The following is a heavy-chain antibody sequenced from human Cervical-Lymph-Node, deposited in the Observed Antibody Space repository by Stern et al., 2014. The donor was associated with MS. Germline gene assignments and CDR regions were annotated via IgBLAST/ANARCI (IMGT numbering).Heavy chain of an antibody. Sequence: SGPGLVKPSQTLSLTCAISGDSVSSNSAAWNWIRQSPSRGLEWLGRKYYRSTWYNDYAVSVKSRITITPDTSKNQFSLHLDSVTPEDTAVYYCARDSEEMATIFFFDYWGQGTLVTVS. CDR2: KYYRSTWYN. J-gene: IGHJ4*02. CDR1: GDSVSSNSAA. CDR3: ARDSEEMATIFFFDY. V-gene: IGHV6-1*01. D-gene: IGHD5-24*01.